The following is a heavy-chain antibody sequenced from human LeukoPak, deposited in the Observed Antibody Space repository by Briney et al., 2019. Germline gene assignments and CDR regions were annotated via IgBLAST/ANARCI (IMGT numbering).Heavy chain of an antibody. D-gene: IGHD1-1*01. CDR2: ASYYVGKQ. J-gene: IGHJ4*02. Sequence: GGSLTLSCAASGFTFSDYAMSWVRQAPGKGLEWVSTASYYVGKQYHADSVRGRFTVSRDNSRNTVSLQMSSLRVEDTGIYYCAKAGIGADGAGFLCEYWGQGTLVTVSS. CDR1: GFTFSDYA. CDR3: AKAGIGADGAGFLCEY. V-gene: IGHV3-23*01.